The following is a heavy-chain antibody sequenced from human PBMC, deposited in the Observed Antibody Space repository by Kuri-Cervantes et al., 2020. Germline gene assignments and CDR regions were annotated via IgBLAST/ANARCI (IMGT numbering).Heavy chain of an antibody. CDR2: ISSSGSTI. Sequence: GGSLRLSCAASGFTFSDYYMSWIRQAPGKGLEWVSYISSSGSTIYYADSMKGRFTISRDNAKNSLYLQMNSLRAEDAAVYYCASGATEGWYDPWDYYYGMDVWGQGTTVTVSS. V-gene: IGHV3-11*01. J-gene: IGHJ6*02. D-gene: IGHD6-19*01. CDR3: ASGATEGWYDPWDYYYGMDV. CDR1: GFTFSDYY.